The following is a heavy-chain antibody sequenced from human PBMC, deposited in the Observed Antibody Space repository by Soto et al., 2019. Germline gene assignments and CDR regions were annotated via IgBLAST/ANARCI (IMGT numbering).Heavy chain of an antibody. Sequence: SETLSLTCTVSGGSISSSSYYWGWIRQPPGKGLEWIGSIYYSGSTYYNPSLKSRVTISVDTSKNQFSLKLSSVTAADTAVYYCAGPSYLCGGSYYSDGHAFDIWSQGTMVTVSS. J-gene: IGHJ3*02. CDR2: IYYSGST. D-gene: IGHD2-15*01. CDR3: AGPSYLCGGSYYSDGHAFDI. CDR1: GGSISSSSYY. V-gene: IGHV4-39*01.